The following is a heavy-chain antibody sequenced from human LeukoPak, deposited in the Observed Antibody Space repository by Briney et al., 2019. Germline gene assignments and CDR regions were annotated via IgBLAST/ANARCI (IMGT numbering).Heavy chain of an antibody. CDR1: SYMFTRYG. CDR3: ARRYSSGYYYVFDY. CDR2: ISGSNGNT. Sequence: GASVKVSCKASSYMFTRYGISWVRQAPGQGLEWMGWISGSNGNTNYAQKLQGRVTMTTDTSTSTAYMELRSLRSDDTAVYYCARRYSSGYYYVFDYWGQGTLVTVSS. J-gene: IGHJ4*02. D-gene: IGHD3-22*01. V-gene: IGHV1-18*01.